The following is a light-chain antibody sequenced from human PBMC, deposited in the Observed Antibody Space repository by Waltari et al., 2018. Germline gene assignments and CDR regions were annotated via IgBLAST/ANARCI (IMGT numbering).Light chain of an antibody. Sequence: QSVLPQPPSASGTPGQRVTISCSGSSSNTGSNSVYWYQQLPGTAPKLLIYRNNQRPSGVPDRFSGSKSGTSASLAISGLRSEDEADYYCAAWDDSLSGPVFGGGTKLTVL. V-gene: IGLV1-47*01. CDR1: SSNTGSNS. CDR2: RNN. CDR3: AAWDDSLSGPV. J-gene: IGLJ3*02.